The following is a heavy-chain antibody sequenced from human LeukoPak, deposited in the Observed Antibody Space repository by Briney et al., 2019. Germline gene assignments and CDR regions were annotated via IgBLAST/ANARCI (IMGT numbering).Heavy chain of an antibody. CDR1: GGSISSGDYY. CDR3: ARAVPSYYYGMDV. V-gene: IGHV4-30-4*01. CDR2: IYYSGST. J-gene: IGHJ6*02. Sequence: SQTLSPTCTVSGGSISSGDYYWSWIRQPPGKGPEWIGYIYYSGSTYYNPSLKSRVTISVDTSNNQFSLKLSSVTAADTAVYYCARAVPSYYYGMDVWGQGTTVTVSS.